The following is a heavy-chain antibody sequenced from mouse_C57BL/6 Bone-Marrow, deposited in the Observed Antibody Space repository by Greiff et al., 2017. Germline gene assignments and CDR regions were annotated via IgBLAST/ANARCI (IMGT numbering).Heavy chain of an antibody. CDR3: ARKDYYYYYGSSYAMDY. CDR1: GYTFTDYY. Sequence: QVQLQQSGAELVKPGASVKISCKASGYTFTDYYINWVKQRPGQGLEWIGKIGPGSGSTYYNEKFKGKATLTADKSSSTAYMQRSSLTSEDSAVYFCARKDYYYYYGSSYAMDYWGQGTSVTVSS. V-gene: IGHV1-77*01. CDR2: IGPGSGST. J-gene: IGHJ4*01. D-gene: IGHD1-1*01.